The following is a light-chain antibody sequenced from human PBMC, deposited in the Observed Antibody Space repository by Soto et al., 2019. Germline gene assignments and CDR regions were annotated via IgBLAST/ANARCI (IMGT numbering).Light chain of an antibody. V-gene: IGKV3-20*01. J-gene: IGKJ2*01. CDR1: QSVSSTY. CDR3: QQYGSSPYT. Sequence: EIVLTQSPGTLSLSPGERATLSCRASQSVSSTYLAWYQQKPGQAPRLLIYGASNRATGIPDRFSGSGSGTDFTLTINRLEPGDFAVYYFQQYGSSPYTFGQGTKREIK. CDR2: GAS.